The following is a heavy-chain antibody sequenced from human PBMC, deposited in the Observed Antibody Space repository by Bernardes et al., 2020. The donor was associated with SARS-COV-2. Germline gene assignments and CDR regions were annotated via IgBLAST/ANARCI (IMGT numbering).Heavy chain of an antibody. CDR3: ARDVFLGSSWDHSYYGMDV. Sequence: ETLSLTCTVSGGPIGSHYWSWIRESPGKGLEWIGNVYFTGNTNHNPSLKSRVIISIDTSKNQFSLRLNSVTAADAAVYYCARDVFLGSSWDHSYYGMDVWGQGTAVTVSS. D-gene: IGHD6-13*01. CDR1: GGPIGSHY. V-gene: IGHV4-59*11. CDR2: VYFTGNT. J-gene: IGHJ6*02.